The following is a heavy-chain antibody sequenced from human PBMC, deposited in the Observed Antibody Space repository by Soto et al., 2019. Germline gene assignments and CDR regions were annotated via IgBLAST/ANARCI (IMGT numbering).Heavy chain of an antibody. CDR3: AKDSSSWPY. Sequence: QVQLVESGGGLVKPGGSLRLSCTVSGFSFRDSYMSWVRQAPGAGLEWIAYIGNSGTDIYYADSVKGRFTISRDNAKNSLYLEMNSLRDEDTAVYYCAKDSSSWPYWGQGALVTVSS. V-gene: IGHV3-11*01. CDR2: IGNSGTDI. D-gene: IGHD2-2*01. J-gene: IGHJ4*02. CDR1: GFSFRDSY.